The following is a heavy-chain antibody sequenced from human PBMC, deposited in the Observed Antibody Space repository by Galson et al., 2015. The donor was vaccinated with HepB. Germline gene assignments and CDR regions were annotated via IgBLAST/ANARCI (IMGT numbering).Heavy chain of an antibody. Sequence: QSGAEVKKPGESLKISCKASGYTFTGYYMHWVRQAPGQGLEWMGWINPNSGGTNYAQKFQGWVTMTRDTSISTAYMELSRLRSDDTAVYYCARDIVVVPAAPPDYYYYYGMDVWGQGTTVTVSS. CDR2: INPNSGGT. J-gene: IGHJ6*02. V-gene: IGHV1-2*04. D-gene: IGHD2-2*01. CDR3: ARDIVVVPAAPPDYYYYYGMDV. CDR1: GYTFTGYY.